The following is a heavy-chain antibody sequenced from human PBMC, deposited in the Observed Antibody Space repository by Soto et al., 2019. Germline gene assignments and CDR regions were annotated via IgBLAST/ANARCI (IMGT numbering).Heavy chain of an antibody. D-gene: IGHD1-26*01. Sequence: EVQVMESGGGLVQPGGSLRLSCAPSGFIFSSYWMSWVRQPPGKGLEWVANINRDGSVRNYVDSVKGRFTISRHNAKNSAYLQMDSLRADDTAVYYCTSARSSVGAPGGFIEFWGQGTLVTVSS. CDR3: TSARSSVGAPGGFIEF. CDR1: GFIFSSYW. J-gene: IGHJ4*02. CDR2: INRDGSVR. V-gene: IGHV3-7*03.